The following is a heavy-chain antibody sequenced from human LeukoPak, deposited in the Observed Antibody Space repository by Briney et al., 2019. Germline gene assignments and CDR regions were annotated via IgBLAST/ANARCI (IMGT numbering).Heavy chain of an antibody. Sequence: GGSLRLSCAASGFTVSSNYMSWVRQAPGTGLEWVSVIYSGGSTYYSDSVKGRFTISRDNSKNTLYLQMNSLRAEDTAVYYCARSPPSGAYYYGSGSYFDYWGQGTLVTVPS. D-gene: IGHD3-10*01. CDR3: ARSPPSGAYYYGSGSYFDY. J-gene: IGHJ4*02. CDR1: GFTVSSNY. CDR2: IYSGGST. V-gene: IGHV3-53*01.